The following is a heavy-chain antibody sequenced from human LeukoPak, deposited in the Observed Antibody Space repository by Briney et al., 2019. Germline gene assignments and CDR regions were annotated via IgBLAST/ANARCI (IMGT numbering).Heavy chain of an antibody. J-gene: IGHJ4*02. CDR3: GLSGGSSPAY. D-gene: IGHD2-15*01. Sequence: GGSLRPSCAASGFVFRNHEMTWVRQAPGEGLEWVSDTIVGGISIYYADSVKGRFTISRDSPKHSPYLQMNSLRVEDTAIYFCGLSGGSSPAYCGQGTLVTVSS. V-gene: IGHV3-48*03. CDR1: GFVFRNHE. CDR2: TIVGGISI.